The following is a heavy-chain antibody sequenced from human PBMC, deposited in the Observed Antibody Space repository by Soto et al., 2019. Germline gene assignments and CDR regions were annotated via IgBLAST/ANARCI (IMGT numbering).Heavy chain of an antibody. D-gene: IGHD6-13*01. CDR2: AYYRSKWYN. Sequence: SQTLSLTCDISGDSVSSNSAAWSWIRQSPSRGLEWLGRAYYRSKWYNDYAVSVKNRISINADTSKNQFPLKLSSVTAADTAVYYCARVRAAGGFPSRYYYYYGMDVWGQGTTVTVSS. CDR3: ARVRAAGGFPSRYYYYYGMDV. J-gene: IGHJ6*02. CDR1: GDSVSSNSAA. V-gene: IGHV6-1*01.